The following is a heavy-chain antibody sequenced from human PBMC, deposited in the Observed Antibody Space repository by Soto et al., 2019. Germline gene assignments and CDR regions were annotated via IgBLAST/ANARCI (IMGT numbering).Heavy chain of an antibody. J-gene: IGHJ4*02. V-gene: IGHV3-21*01. Sequence: EVQLVESGGGLVKPGGSLRLSCAASGFTFSSYSMNWVRQAPGKGLEWVSSISSSSSYIYYADSVKGRFTISRDNAKNSLYLQMNSLRAEDTAVYYCARDSCDSCYVFDYWGQGTLVTVSS. D-gene: IGHD2-2*01. CDR3: ARDSCDSCYVFDY. CDR1: GFTFSSYS. CDR2: ISSSSSYI.